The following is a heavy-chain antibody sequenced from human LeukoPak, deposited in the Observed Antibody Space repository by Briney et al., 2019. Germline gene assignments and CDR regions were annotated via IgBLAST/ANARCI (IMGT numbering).Heavy chain of an antibody. J-gene: IGHJ6*03. Sequence: GGSLRLSCAASGFTFSSYSMNWVRQAPGKGLEWVSSISSSSSYIYYADSVKGRFTISRDNAKNSLYLQMNSPRAEDTAVYYCARGCIAAAGLPMDVWGKGTTVTVSS. CDR3: ARGCIAAAGLPMDV. CDR2: ISSSSSYI. CDR1: GFTFSSYS. D-gene: IGHD6-13*01. V-gene: IGHV3-21*01.